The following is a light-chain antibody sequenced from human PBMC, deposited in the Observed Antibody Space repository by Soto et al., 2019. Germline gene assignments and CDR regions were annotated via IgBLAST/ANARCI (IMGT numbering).Light chain of an antibody. V-gene: IGKV3-15*01. CDR3: QQFHNWPRT. CDR2: GAS. J-gene: IGKJ1*01. Sequence: EIVMTQSPATMSVSPGERASLSCRASQSMGSNVAWYQQKPGQAPRLLIYGASTRAAGIPARFSGSGSGTEFTLTITSLQSEDFAVYYCQQFHNWPRTFGQGTIVDIK. CDR1: QSMGSN.